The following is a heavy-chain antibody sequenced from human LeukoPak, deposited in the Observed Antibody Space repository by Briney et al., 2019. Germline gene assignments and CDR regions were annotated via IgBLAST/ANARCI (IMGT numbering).Heavy chain of an antibody. Sequence: GGSLRLSCAASGLTFTNYAMSWVRQAPGKGLEWVSAISGSGDSTYYADSVKGRFTISRDNSKNTLYLQMNSLRAEDRAIYYCAKDLVSGGQGTLVTVSS. V-gene: IGHV3-23*01. CDR2: ISGSGDST. J-gene: IGHJ4*02. CDR1: GLTFTNYA. CDR3: AKDLVS. D-gene: IGHD2-21*01.